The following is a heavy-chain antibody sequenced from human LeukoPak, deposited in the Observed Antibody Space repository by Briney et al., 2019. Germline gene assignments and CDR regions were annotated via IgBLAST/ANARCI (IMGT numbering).Heavy chain of an antibody. CDR2: INPNSGGT. D-gene: IGHD5-18*01. V-gene: IGHV1-2*02. CDR3: ARGTRYSYGLFDY. J-gene: IGHJ4*02. CDR1: GYTFTSYG. Sequence: ASVKVSCKASGYTFTSYGINWVRQAPGQGLEWMGWINPNSGGTNYAQKFQGRVTMTRDTSISTAYMELSRLRSDDTAVYYCARGTRYSYGLFDYWGQGTLVTVSS.